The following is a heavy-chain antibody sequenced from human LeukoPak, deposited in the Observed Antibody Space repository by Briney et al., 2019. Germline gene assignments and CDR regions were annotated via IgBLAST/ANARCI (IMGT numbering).Heavy chain of an antibody. D-gene: IGHD3-22*01. J-gene: IGHJ3*02. Sequence: GGSLRLSCEASGFTVSSTHMVWVRQAPGKGLEWVSVTYTGGNSYYAGSVQGRFIISRDISKNTLYLQMNNLRAEDSALHCARGGRGSAAVVAPRSFDIWGQGTMVTISS. V-gene: IGHV3-53*01. CDR1: GFTVSSTH. CDR2: TYTGGNS. CDR3: ARGGRGSAAVVAPRSFDI.